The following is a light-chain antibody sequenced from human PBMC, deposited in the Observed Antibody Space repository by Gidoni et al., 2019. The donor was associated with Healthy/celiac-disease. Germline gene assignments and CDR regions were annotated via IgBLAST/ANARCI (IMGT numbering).Light chain of an antibody. J-gene: IGLJ1*01. Sequence: QSVLTQPPSASGTRGQRVTISCSGSSSNIGSNTVNWYQQLPGTAPKLLISSNNQRPSGVPYRFSGSKSGTSASLAISGLQSEDEADYYCAAWDDSLNGPYVFGTGTKVTVL. CDR1: SSNIGSNT. CDR3: AAWDDSLNGPYV. V-gene: IGLV1-44*01. CDR2: SNN.